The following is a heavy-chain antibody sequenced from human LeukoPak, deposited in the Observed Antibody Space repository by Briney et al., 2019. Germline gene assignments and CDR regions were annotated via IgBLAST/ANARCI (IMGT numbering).Heavy chain of an antibody. CDR1: GGSFSGYY. D-gene: IGHD2-2*01. V-gene: IGHV4-34*01. J-gene: IGHJ4*02. Sequence: PSETLSLTCAVYGGSFSGYYWSWIRQPQGKGLEGIGEINNSGSTNYNPSLKSRVTISVDTSKNQFSLKLSSVTAADTAVYYCARGHIIGLVVVPAADCGYFDYWGQGTLVTVSS. CDR3: ARGHIIGLVVVPAADCGYFDY. CDR2: INNSGST.